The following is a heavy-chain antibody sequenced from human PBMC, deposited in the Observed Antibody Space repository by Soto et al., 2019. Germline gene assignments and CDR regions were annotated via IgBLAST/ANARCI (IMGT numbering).Heavy chain of an antibody. Sequence: QVQLQESGPGLVKPSETLSLTCTVSGGSISSYYWSWIRQPPGKGLEWIGYIYYSGSTNYNTSLKXPXXXXXXXXXXXXXXXXXXXXXXXXXXXXXXXXXXXXXXXXYYXMDVWGRGTTVTVSS. CDR2: IYYSGST. V-gene: IGHV4-59*01. J-gene: IGHJ6*02. CDR3: XXXXXXXXXXXYYXMDV. CDR1: GGSISSYY.